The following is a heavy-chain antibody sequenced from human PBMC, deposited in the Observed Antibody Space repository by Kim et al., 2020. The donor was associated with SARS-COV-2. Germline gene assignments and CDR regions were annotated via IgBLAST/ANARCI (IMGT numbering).Heavy chain of an antibody. CDR3: ARGFAVAAGNYDY. CDR1: GYTFTRYA. D-gene: IGHD6-13*01. J-gene: IGHJ4*02. Sequence: ASVKVSCKASGYTFTRYAMQWVRQAPGQRLEWMGWINGGNGNTNFAQKFQDRITFTRDTSATTAYMELSSLRSEDTAVYYCARGFAVAAGNYDYWGQGTLVTVLS. CDR2: INGGNGNT. V-gene: IGHV1-3*01.